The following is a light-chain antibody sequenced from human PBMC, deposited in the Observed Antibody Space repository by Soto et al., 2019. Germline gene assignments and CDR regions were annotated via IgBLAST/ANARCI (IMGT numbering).Light chain of an antibody. CDR3: NSYTSRSTYV. CDR1: TSDVGNYNY. CDR2: EVT. Sequence: QSVLTQPASVSGSPGQSITISCTGTTSDVGNYNYVSWYQHHPGKAPKLMIYEVTNRPSGVSNRFSGSKSGNTASLTISGLQAEDEADYYCNSYTSRSTYVFGTGTRSPS. V-gene: IGLV2-14*01. J-gene: IGLJ1*01.